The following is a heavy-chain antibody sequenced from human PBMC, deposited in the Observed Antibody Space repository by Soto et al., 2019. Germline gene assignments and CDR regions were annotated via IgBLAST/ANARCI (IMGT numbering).Heavy chain of an antibody. J-gene: IGHJ5*02. CDR1: GGSISSYY. V-gene: IGHV4-59*01. Sequence: SETLSLTCTVSGGSISSYYWSWIRQPPGKGLEWIGYIYYSGSTNYNPSLKSRVTISVDTSKNQFSLKLSSVTAADTAVYYCASTIAARPKGYNWFDPWGQGTLVTVSS. CDR3: ASTIAARPKGYNWFDP. CDR2: IYYSGST. D-gene: IGHD6-6*01.